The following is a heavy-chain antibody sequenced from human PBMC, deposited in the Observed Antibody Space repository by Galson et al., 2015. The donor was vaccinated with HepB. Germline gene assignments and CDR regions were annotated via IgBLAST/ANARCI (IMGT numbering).Heavy chain of an antibody. V-gene: IGHV3-73*01. CDR1: GFTLSGSI. D-gene: IGHD6-6*01. CDR3: RGWDSIAKNDF. CDR2: IRTKANSYET. Sequence: SLRLSCAASGFTLSGSIMHWVRQASGKGLEWVGRIRTKANSYETTYAASVKGRFIISRDDSKNTAYLQMNSLQTEDTAVYYCRGWDSIAKNDFWGQGALVTVSS. J-gene: IGHJ4*02.